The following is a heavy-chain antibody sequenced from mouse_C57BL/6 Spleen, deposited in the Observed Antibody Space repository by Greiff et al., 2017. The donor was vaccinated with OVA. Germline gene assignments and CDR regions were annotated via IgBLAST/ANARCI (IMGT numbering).Heavy chain of an antibody. CDR3: ARDYDGYYVGY. V-gene: IGHV5-4*01. J-gene: IGHJ2*01. D-gene: IGHD2-3*01. CDR2: ISDGGSYT. CDR1: GFTFSSYA. Sequence: EVQGVESGGGLVKPGGSLKLSCAASGFTFSSYAMSWVRQTPEKRLEWVATISDGGSYTYYPDNVKGRFTISRDNAKNNLYLQMSHLKSEDTAMYYCARDYDGYYVGYWGQGTTLTVSS.